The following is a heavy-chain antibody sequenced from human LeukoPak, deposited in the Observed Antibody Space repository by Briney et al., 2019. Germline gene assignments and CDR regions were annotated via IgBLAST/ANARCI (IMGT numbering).Heavy chain of an antibody. Sequence: GGFLRLSCAASGFTFSSYAMHWVRRAPGKGLEWVAVISYDGSNKYYADSVKGRFTISRDNSKNTLYLQMNSLRAEDTAVYYCARDIAAAFPDYWGQGTLVTVSS. CDR3: ARDIAAAFPDY. CDR2: ISYDGSNK. D-gene: IGHD6-13*01. J-gene: IGHJ4*02. V-gene: IGHV3-30-3*01. CDR1: GFTFSSYA.